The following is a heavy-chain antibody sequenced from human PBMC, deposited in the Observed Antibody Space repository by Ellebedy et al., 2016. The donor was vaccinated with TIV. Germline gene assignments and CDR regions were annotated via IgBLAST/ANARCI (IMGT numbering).Heavy chain of an antibody. CDR1: GFTFSSYA. D-gene: IGHD3-10*01. CDR3: AKGSAGSGIPDY. J-gene: IGHJ4*02. CDR2: ISGSGGST. Sequence: PGGSLRLSCAASGFTFSSYAMSRVRQAPGKGLEWVSAISGSGGSTYYADSVKGRFTISRDNSKNTLYLQMNSLRAEDTAVYYCAKGSAGSGIPDYWGQGTLVTVSS. V-gene: IGHV3-23*01.